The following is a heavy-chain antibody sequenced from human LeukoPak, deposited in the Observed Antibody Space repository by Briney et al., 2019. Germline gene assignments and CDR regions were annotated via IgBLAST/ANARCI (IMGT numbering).Heavy chain of an antibody. CDR2: ISGSGGST. J-gene: IGHJ4*02. D-gene: IGHD3-22*01. CDR3: AKGSSGYFFDH. CDR1: GFTFSSYA. V-gene: IGHV3-23*01. Sequence: PGGSLRLSCAASGFTFSSYAMSWVRQAPGKGLEWVSAISGSGGSTYYADSVKGRFTISRDNSKNTLFLQMDSLRAEDTALYFCAKGSSGYFFDHWGQGSLVTVSS.